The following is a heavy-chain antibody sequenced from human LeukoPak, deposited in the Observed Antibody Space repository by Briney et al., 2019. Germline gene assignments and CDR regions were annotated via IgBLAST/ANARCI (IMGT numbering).Heavy chain of an antibody. J-gene: IGHJ4*02. D-gene: IGHD5-18*01. Sequence: GGSLRLSCAASGFTFSSYSMNWVRQAPGKGLVWVSSISSSSSYIYYADSVKGRFTISRDNSKNTLYLQMNSLRAEDTAVYYCAKGGYSYGYYFDYWGQGTLVTVSS. CDR2: ISSSSSYI. CDR3: AKGGYSYGYYFDY. CDR1: GFTFSSYS. V-gene: IGHV3-21*04.